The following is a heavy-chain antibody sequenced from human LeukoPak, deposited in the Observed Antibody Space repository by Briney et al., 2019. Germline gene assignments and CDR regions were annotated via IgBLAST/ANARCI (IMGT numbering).Heavy chain of an antibody. D-gene: IGHD3-9*01. CDR3: ARIRRNDIDWYADDT. CDR1: GDSISSHY. CDR2: ISVSDGT. Sequence: PSETLSLTCTVSGDSISSHYWSWIRQPAGGGLEWIGRISVSDGTNYTPSLRSRVTMSTDASKNQFSLEVSSVTAADTAVYYCARIRRNDIDWYADDTWDHGTLVTVSS. J-gene: IGHJ5*01. V-gene: IGHV4-4*07.